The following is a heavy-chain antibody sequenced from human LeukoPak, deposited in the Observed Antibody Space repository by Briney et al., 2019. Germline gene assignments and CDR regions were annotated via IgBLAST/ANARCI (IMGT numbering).Heavy chain of an antibody. J-gene: IGHJ4*02. Sequence: PSETLSLTCTVSGGSISTYYWSWIRRPPGEGLEWIAYIHASGPTNYNPSLKSRITISVDTSKNQFSLKLSSVTAADTAVYYCARHDAGIAARPFDNWGQGTLVTVSS. CDR1: GGSISTYY. V-gene: IGHV4-4*09. D-gene: IGHD6-6*01. CDR3: ARHDAGIAARPFDN. CDR2: IHASGPT.